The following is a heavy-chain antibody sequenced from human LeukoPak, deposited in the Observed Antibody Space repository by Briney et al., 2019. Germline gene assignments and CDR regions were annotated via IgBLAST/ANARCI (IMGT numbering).Heavy chain of an antibody. CDR3: ARCPSIAVAGTGFDY. Sequence: GESLKISCKGSGYSFTSYWIGWVRQMPGKGLEWMGIIYPGDSDTRYSPSFLGQVTISADKSISTAYLQWSSLKASDTAMYYCARCPSIAVAGTGFDYWGQGTLVTVSS. CDR2: IYPGDSDT. D-gene: IGHD6-19*01. V-gene: IGHV5-51*01. J-gene: IGHJ4*02. CDR1: GYSFTSYW.